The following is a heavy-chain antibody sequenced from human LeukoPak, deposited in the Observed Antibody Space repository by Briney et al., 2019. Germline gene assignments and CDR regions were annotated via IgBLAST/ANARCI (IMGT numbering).Heavy chain of an antibody. Sequence: PSETLSLTCTVSGGSISGWYWSWIRQPPGKGLEWIGYIYGSGYTNYNPSLKSRVTMSVDTSKNHFSLKLTSVTAADTATYYCARETSLAGFASGLGFNYWGQGILVTVSS. CDR1: GGSISGWY. J-gene: IGHJ4*02. D-gene: IGHD6-19*01. V-gene: IGHV4-59*01. CDR3: ARETSLAGFASGLGFNY. CDR2: IYGSGYT.